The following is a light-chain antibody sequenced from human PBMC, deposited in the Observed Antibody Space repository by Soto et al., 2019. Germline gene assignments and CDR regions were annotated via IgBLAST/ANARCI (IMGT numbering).Light chain of an antibody. V-gene: IGLV2-14*02. CDR3: SSYTSSSTIV. Sequence: QSALTQPAAVSGSPGQSITISCTGTSSDVGTYNLVSWYQQYPGKAPKLMIYATSKRPSGVSNRFSGSKSGNTASLTISGLQAEDEADYYCSSYTSSSTIVFGTGTKVTVL. CDR2: ATS. CDR1: SSDVGTYNL. J-gene: IGLJ1*01.